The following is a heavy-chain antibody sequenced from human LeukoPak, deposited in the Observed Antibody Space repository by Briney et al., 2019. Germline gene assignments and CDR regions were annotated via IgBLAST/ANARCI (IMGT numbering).Heavy chain of an antibody. CDR2: IYPGDSDT. D-gene: IGHD6-19*01. CDR1: GYSFSSYW. V-gene: IGHV5-51*07. CDR3: ARRVAATTDYHYYYYMDV. Sequence: GESLKISCKGSGYSFSSYWIGWVHQMPGKGLEWMGIIYPGDSDTRYSPSFQGQVTISADKSVSTAYLQWSSLKASDTAMYYCARRVAATTDYHYYYYMDVWGKGTTVTVSS. J-gene: IGHJ6*03.